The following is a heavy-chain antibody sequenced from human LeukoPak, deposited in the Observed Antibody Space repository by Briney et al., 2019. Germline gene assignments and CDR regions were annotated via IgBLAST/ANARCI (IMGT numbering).Heavy chain of an antibody. D-gene: IGHD5-12*01. CDR3: ARGGSYFDY. CDR2: IIPIFDT. J-gene: IGHJ4*02. Sequence: SVKVSCKASGGTFSSYAISWVRQAPGQGLEWMGRIIPIFDTTYAQKFQGRVTITTDESTSTAYMELSSLRSEDTAVYYCARGGSYFDYWGQGTLVTVSS. V-gene: IGHV1-69*05. CDR1: GGTFSSYA.